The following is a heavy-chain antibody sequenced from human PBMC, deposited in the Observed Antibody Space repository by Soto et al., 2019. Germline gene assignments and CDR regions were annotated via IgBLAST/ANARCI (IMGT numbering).Heavy chain of an antibody. D-gene: IGHD6-13*01. Sequence: GASVKVSCKASGGTFSSYAISWVRQAPGQGLEWMGGIIPIFGTANYAQKFQGRVTITADESTSTAYMELSSLRSEDTAVYYCARGKRSSSSWYRRPFDYWGQGTLVTVSS. CDR1: GGTFSSYA. V-gene: IGHV1-69*13. J-gene: IGHJ4*02. CDR3: ARGKRSSSSWYRRPFDY. CDR2: IIPIFGTA.